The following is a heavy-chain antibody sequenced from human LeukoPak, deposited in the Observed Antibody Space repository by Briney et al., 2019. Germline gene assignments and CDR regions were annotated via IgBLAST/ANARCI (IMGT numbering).Heavy chain of an antibody. D-gene: IGHD1-26*01. CDR2: INPNSGGT. Sequence: ASVKVSCKASGYTFTGYYMHWVRQAPGQGLEWMGWINPNSGGTNYAQKFQGRVTMTRETSISTAYMELSRLRSDDTAVYYCARASSNKVGATTVAYWGQGTLVTVSS. J-gene: IGHJ4*02. CDR1: GYTFTGYY. V-gene: IGHV1-2*02. CDR3: ARASSNKVGATTVAY.